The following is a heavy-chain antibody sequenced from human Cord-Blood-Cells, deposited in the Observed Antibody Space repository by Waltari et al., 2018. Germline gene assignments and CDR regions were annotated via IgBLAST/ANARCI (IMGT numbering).Heavy chain of an antibody. Sequence: QVQLQESGPGLVKPSETLSLTCTVSGYSISSGYYWGWIRQPPGKGLEWIGSIYHSGSTYYNPSLKSRVTISVDTSKNQFSLKLSSVTAADTAVYYCARDLRFLEWLLYAFDIWGQGTMVTVSS. CDR1: GYSISSGYY. CDR3: ARDLRFLEWLLYAFDI. CDR2: IYHSGST. D-gene: IGHD3-3*01. V-gene: IGHV4-38-2*02. J-gene: IGHJ3*02.